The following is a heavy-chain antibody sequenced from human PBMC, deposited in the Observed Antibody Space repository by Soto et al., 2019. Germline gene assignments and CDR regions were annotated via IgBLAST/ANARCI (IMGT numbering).Heavy chain of an antibody. Sequence: SETLSLTCTVSGGSVSSGSYYWSWIRQPPGKGLEWIGYIYYSGSTNYNPSLKSRVTISVDTSKNQFSLKLSSVTAADTAVYYCAREYGGSCYSWSLDYWGQGTPVTVSS. CDR2: IYYSGST. V-gene: IGHV4-61*01. CDR3: AREYGGSCYSWSLDY. J-gene: IGHJ4*02. D-gene: IGHD2-15*01. CDR1: GGSVSSGSYY.